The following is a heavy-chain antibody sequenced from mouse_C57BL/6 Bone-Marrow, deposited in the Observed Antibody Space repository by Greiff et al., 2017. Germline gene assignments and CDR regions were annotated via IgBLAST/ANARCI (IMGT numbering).Heavy chain of an antibody. CDR3: ARGGYDTLDY. J-gene: IGHJ2*01. D-gene: IGHD2-3*01. V-gene: IGHV1-80*01. CDR2: IYPGDGDT. Sequence: VKLMESGAELVKPGASVKISCKASGYAFSSYWMNWVKQRPGKGLEWIGQIYPGDGDTNYNGKFKGKATLTADKSSSTAYMQLSSLTSEDSAVYFCARGGYDTLDYWGQGTTLTVSS. CDR1: GYAFSSYW.